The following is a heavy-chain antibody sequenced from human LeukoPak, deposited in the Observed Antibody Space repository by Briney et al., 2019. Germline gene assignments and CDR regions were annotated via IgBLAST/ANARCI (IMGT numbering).Heavy chain of an antibody. D-gene: IGHD3-10*01. J-gene: IGHJ4*02. CDR1: GASMSSGDYY. V-gene: IGHV4-30-4*02. CDR2: IYYSGST. CDR3: ARGPGMVRGVRFDY. Sequence: SETLSLTCTVSGASMSSGDYYWSWVRQPPGKGLEWIGYIYYSGSTYYNPSLKSRLTISVDTSKNQFSLKLSSVTAADTAVYYCARGPGMVRGVRFDYWGQGTLVTVSS.